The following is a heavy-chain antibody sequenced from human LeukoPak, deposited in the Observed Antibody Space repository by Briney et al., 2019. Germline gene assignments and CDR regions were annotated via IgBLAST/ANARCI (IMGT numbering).Heavy chain of an antibody. Sequence: GRSLRLSCAASGFTFSSYGMHWVRQAPGKGLEWVAVISYDGSNKYYADSVKGRFTLSRDNSKNTLYLQMNSLRAEDTAVYYCAKDQVRGDIVVVTAAPDDYWGQGTLVTVSS. CDR1: GFTFSSYG. CDR2: ISYDGSNK. D-gene: IGHD2-2*01. J-gene: IGHJ4*02. CDR3: AKDQVRGDIVVVTAAPDDY. V-gene: IGHV3-30*18.